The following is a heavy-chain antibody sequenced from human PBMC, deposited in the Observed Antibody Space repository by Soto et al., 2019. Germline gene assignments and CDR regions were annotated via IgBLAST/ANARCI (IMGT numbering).Heavy chain of an antibody. Sequence: PWETLSLTCTVSGGSISSYYWSWIRQPPGKGLEWIGYIYYSGSTNYNPSLKSRVTISVDTSKNRFSLKLTSVTAADTAVYYCARDKITGLFDYWGQGTLVTVSS. CDR2: IYYSGST. CDR1: GGSISSYY. V-gene: IGHV4-59*12. J-gene: IGHJ4*02. D-gene: IGHD2-8*02. CDR3: ARDKITGLFDY.